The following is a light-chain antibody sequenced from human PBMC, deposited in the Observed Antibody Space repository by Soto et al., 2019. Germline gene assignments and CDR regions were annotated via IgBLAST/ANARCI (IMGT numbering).Light chain of an antibody. CDR3: SSYTTSTSFIL. V-gene: IGLV2-14*01. CDR2: EVS. Sequence: QSALTQPASVSGSPGQSITISCTGTSSDIGNYDFVSWYQQVPGTAPKAMIYEVSSRPSGVSNRFSGSKSGNTASLTISGLQAEAEAYYYCSSYTTSTSFILFGGGTKLTVL. J-gene: IGLJ2*01. CDR1: SSDIGNYDF.